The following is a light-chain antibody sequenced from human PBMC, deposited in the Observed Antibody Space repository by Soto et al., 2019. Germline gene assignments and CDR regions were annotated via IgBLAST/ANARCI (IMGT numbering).Light chain of an antibody. CDR3: QHRGYWPRS. CDR2: GTS. J-gene: IGKJ2*01. V-gene: IGKV3-11*01. CDR1: QSVGSY. Sequence: EIVLTQSPATLSLSPGERATLSCRASQSVGSYLAWYQQKPGQAPRLLIYGTSNRATGIPGRFSGSRSVTDFTLTISSLEPEDCGVYYCQHRGYWPRSFGQGTKLEIK.